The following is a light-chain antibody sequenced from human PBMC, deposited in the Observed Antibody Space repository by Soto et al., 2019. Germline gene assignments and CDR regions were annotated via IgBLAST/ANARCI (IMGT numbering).Light chain of an antibody. Sequence: DIVLTQSPGTLSLSPGERATLSCRASQSVSSTFFAWYQQKPGQAPRLLMFGASNRATGIPDRFSSSGSGTDFTLTISRLEPEDFEMYYCQQYGTSPRGTFGQGTKVEVK. V-gene: IGKV3-20*01. CDR2: GAS. J-gene: IGKJ1*01. CDR1: QSVSSTF. CDR3: QQYGTSPRGT.